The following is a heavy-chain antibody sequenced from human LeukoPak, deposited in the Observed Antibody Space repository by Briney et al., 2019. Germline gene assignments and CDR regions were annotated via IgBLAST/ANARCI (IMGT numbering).Heavy chain of an antibody. D-gene: IGHD3-10*02. CDR1: GFTFSSYG. V-gene: IGHV3-48*03. CDR2: ISSSGSTI. Sequence: PGGSLRLSCAASGFTFSSYGMNWVRQAPGKGLEWVSYISSSGSTIYYADSVKGRFTISRDNAKNSLYLQMNSLRAEDTAVYYCARRVLCWGCYFMRAFDTWGEGTLVTVSS. CDR3: ARRVLCWGCYFMRAFDT. J-gene: IGHJ3*02.